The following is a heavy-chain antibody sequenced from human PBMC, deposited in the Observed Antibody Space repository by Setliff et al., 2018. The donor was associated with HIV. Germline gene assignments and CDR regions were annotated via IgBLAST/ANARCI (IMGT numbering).Heavy chain of an antibody. J-gene: IGHJ4*02. CDR2: INAGNGNT. Sequence: ASVKVSCKASGYTFTSYAMHWVRQAPGQRLEWMGWINAGNGNTKYSQKFQGRVTITRDTSASTAYMELSRLRSDDTAMYYCARDRGGWELLSIWGQGTLVTVSS. CDR1: GYTFTSYA. V-gene: IGHV1-3*01. CDR3: ARDRGGWELLSI. D-gene: IGHD2-15*01.